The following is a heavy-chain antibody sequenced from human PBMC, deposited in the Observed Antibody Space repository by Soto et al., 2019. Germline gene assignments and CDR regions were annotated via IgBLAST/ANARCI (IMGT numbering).Heavy chain of an antibody. D-gene: IGHD3-3*01. V-gene: IGHV3-23*01. J-gene: IGHJ6*02. CDR3: AKDITIFFF. Sequence: LRLSCAASGFPFSSYAMSWVPQAPGKGLEWVSAISGSGGSTYYADSVKGRFTISRDNSKNTLYLQMNSLRAEDTAVYYCAKDITIFFFWGQGTTVTVSS. CDR2: ISGSGGST. CDR1: GFPFSSYA.